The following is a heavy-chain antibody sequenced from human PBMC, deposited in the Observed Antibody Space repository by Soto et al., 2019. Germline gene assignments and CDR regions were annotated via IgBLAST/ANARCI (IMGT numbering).Heavy chain of an antibody. Sequence: GGSLRLSCAASGFTFSSYAMSWVRQAPGKGLEWVSAISGSGGSTYYADSVKGRFTISRDNSKNTLYLQMNSLRAEDTAVYYCTPGLGPYCSSTSCYSFDYWGQGTLVTVSS. V-gene: IGHV3-23*01. CDR1: GFTFSSYA. CDR3: TPGLGPYCSSTSCYSFDY. J-gene: IGHJ4*02. CDR2: ISGSGGST. D-gene: IGHD2-2*01.